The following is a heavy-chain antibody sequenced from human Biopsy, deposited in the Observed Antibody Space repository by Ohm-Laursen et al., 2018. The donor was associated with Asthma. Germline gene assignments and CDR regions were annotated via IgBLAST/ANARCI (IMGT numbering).Heavy chain of an antibody. J-gene: IGHJ5*02. D-gene: IGHD6-13*01. CDR2: VHSSGST. CDR1: PGSINDYY. CDR3: AGATSTWSQSGPHFFDH. Sequence: GTLSLTCAVSPGSINDYYWNWIRQFPGKGLEWIGYVHSSGSTRFNPSLKSRVAVSDDTSVDQVSLKLSSVSAAETAIYYWAGATSTWSQSGPHFFDHWGPGTLVTVSS. V-gene: IGHV4-4*08.